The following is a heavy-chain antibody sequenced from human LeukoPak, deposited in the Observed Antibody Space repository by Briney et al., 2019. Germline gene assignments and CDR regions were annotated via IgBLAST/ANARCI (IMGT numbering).Heavy chain of an antibody. CDR1: GYTFTSYA. V-gene: IGHV1-3*01. CDR3: ARVARRYYGSGSDFDY. D-gene: IGHD3-10*01. Sequence: ASVKVSCKASGYTFTSYAMHWVRQAPGQRLEWMGWINAGNGNTKYSQKFQGRVTITRDTSASTAYMELSSLRSEDTAVYYCARVARRYYGSGSDFDYWGQGTLVTVSS. J-gene: IGHJ4*02. CDR2: INAGNGNT.